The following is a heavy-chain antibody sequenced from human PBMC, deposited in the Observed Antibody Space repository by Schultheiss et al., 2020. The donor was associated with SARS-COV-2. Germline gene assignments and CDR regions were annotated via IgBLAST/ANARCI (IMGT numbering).Heavy chain of an antibody. Sequence: GGSLRLSCAASGFTFSSYAMHWVRQAPGKGLEWVAVISYDGRNKYYADSVKGRFTISRDNSKNTLYLQMNSLRAEDTAVYYCARANEVIIYQGGYYYGMDVWGQGTTVTVSS. CDR1: GFTFSSYA. CDR3: ARANEVIIYQGGYYYGMDV. CDR2: ISYDGRNK. V-gene: IGHV3-30*04. D-gene: IGHD3-3*01. J-gene: IGHJ6*02.